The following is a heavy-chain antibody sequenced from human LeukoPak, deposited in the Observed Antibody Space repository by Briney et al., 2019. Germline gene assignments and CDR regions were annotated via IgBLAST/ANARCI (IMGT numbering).Heavy chain of an antibody. CDR1: GYTLTELS. J-gene: IGHJ5*02. Sequence: SVKVSCKVSGYTLTELSMHWVRQAPGKGREWVGGFDPEDGETIYAQKFQGRVTMTDDTSTDTAYMELRSLRSEDAAVYYCAKDRELLGYNWFDPWGQGTLVTVSS. CDR2: FDPEDGET. D-gene: IGHD1-26*01. V-gene: IGHV1-24*01. CDR3: AKDRELLGYNWFDP.